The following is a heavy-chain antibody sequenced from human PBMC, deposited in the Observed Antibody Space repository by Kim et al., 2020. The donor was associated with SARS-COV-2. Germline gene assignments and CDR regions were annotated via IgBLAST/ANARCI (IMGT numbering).Heavy chain of an antibody. CDR3: ARDTDSSSWIRFYYYGMDV. Sequence: GGSLRLSCAASGFTFSSYGMHWVRQAPGKGLEWVAVISYDGSNKYYADSVKGRFTISRDNSKNTLYLQMNSLRAEDTAVYYCARDTDSSSWIRFYYYGMDVWGQGTTVTVSS. D-gene: IGHD6-13*01. V-gene: IGHV3-33*05. CDR2: ISYDGSNK. J-gene: IGHJ6*02. CDR1: GFTFSSYG.